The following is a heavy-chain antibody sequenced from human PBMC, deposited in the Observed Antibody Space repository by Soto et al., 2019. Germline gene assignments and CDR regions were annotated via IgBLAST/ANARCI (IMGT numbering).Heavy chain of an antibody. CDR2: IDWDDDK. Sequence: VSGPTLVNPTQTLTLTCTFSGFSLSTSGICVSWIRQPPGKALEWLARIDWDDDKYYSTSLKTRLTISKDTSKNQVVLTMTNMDPVDTATYYCARMGYSSGWGSFDYWGQGTLVTVSS. CDR3: ARMGYSSGWGSFDY. J-gene: IGHJ4*02. V-gene: IGHV2-70*11. D-gene: IGHD6-19*01. CDR1: GFSLSTSGIC.